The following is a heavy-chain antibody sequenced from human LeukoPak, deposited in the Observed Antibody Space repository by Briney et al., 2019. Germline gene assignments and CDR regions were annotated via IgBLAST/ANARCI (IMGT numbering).Heavy chain of an antibody. CDR3: ARDATTEPGTVYMDV. D-gene: IGHD6-13*01. Sequence: GGSLRLSCAASGFPFSYYGMHWVRQAPGKGLEWILHISTSGSIIHYADSVKGRFTISRDNAKNSLYLQMNSLRAEDTALYFCARDATTEPGTVYMDVWGKGTTVTISS. V-gene: IGHV3-48*04. CDR1: GFPFSYYG. J-gene: IGHJ6*03. CDR2: ISTSGSII.